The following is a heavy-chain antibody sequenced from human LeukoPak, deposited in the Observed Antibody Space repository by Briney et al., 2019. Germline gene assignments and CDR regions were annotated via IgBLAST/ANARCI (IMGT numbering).Heavy chain of an antibody. Sequence: ASVKVSCKASGYTFTSYYIHWVRQAPGQGLEWMGWVNPNSGGTYSAQKFQGRVTMTRDTSISTAYMELSRLRSDDTAVYYCARDLVAAASFRFDPWGQGTLVIVSS. V-gene: IGHV1-2*02. CDR1: GYTFTSYY. D-gene: IGHD6-13*01. CDR3: ARDLVAAASFRFDP. J-gene: IGHJ5*02. CDR2: VNPNSGGT.